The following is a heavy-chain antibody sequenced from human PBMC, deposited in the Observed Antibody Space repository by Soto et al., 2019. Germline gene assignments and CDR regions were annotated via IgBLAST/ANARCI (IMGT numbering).Heavy chain of an antibody. CDR1: GFTFSTYA. Sequence: EVQLLESGGGLVQPGGSLRLSCAASGFTFSTYAMNWVRQAPGKGLEWVSGISGSGDSTYYADSVKGRFTVSRDNSTKTLYLQMNSLRAADTAVFYCAKERSSGWSLDYWGQGTLVTVSS. CDR2: ISGSGDST. V-gene: IGHV3-23*01. J-gene: IGHJ4*02. CDR3: AKERSSGWSLDY. D-gene: IGHD6-19*01.